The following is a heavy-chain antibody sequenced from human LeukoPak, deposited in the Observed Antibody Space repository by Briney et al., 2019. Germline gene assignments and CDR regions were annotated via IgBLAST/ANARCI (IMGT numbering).Heavy chain of an antibody. D-gene: IGHD5-18*01. CDR3: ARDGTAMVL. CDR2: IYSGGST. J-gene: IGHJ4*02. CDR1: GFTVSSNY. Sequence: PGGSLRLSCAASGFTVSSNYMSWVRQAPGKGLEWVSVIYSGGSTYYADSVKGRFTISRDNAKNTVHLQMSSLRAEGTAVYYCARDGTAMVLWGQGTLVTVSS. V-gene: IGHV3-53*01.